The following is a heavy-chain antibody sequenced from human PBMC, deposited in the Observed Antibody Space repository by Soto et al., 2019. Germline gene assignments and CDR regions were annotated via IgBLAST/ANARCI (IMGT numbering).Heavy chain of an antibody. V-gene: IGHV4-59*02. CDR1: GASVSSGY. D-gene: IGHD1-26*01. CDR2: MYFGGSF. Sequence: SETLSLTCTVSGASVSSGYWSWIRQSPGKGLEWIGFMYFGGSFNYNPSLTSRATISVDTSKNQFSLKLTSVTAADTAVYYCARSYYDSTGFAVDPWGQGTLVTVPQ. CDR3: ARSYYDSTGFAVDP. J-gene: IGHJ5*02.